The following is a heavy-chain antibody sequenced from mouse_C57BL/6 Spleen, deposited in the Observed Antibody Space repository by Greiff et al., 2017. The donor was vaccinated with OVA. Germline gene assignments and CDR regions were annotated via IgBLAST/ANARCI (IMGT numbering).Heavy chain of an antibody. Sequence: VQRVESGPGLVQPSQSLSITCTVSGFSLTSYGVHWVRQSPGKGLEWLGVIWSGGSTDYNAAFISRLSISKDNSKSQVFFKMNSLQADDTTIYYWASPHYYGSSNYAMDYWGQGTSVTVSS. D-gene: IGHD1-1*01. CDR3: ASPHYYGSSNYAMDY. CDR2: IWSGGST. J-gene: IGHJ4*01. V-gene: IGHV2-2*01. CDR1: GFSLTSYG.